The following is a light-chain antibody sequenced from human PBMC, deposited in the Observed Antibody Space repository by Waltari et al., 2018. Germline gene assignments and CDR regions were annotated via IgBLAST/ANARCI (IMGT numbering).Light chain of an antibody. Sequence: AIQLTQSPSSLSASVGDRVTITCRASQGISTSLAWYQQKPGKAPTLLIYAASRLESGVPSRFSGSGSGTDFILTISRLQPEDFATYYCQQFNNYPITFGQGTRLEIK. J-gene: IGKJ5*01. CDR1: QGISTS. CDR2: AAS. V-gene: IGKV1D-13*01. CDR3: QQFNNYPIT.